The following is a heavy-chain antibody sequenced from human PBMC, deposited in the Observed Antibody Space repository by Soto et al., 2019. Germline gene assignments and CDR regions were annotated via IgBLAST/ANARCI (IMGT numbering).Heavy chain of an antibody. CDR3: ARDAAEPGESARFDQ. J-gene: IGHJ5*02. CDR1: GDSIKSNVW. Sequence: QVQLQESGPRQVSPSGTLSLSCNVYGDSIKSNVWWSWVRQRPGKGLEWIGEVFHKGITYYNPSLASRVTMSVDKSRNQFSLLMTSLTASDTAKYYCARDAAEPGESARFDQWGQGIMVAVSS. CDR2: VFHKGIT. V-gene: IGHV4-4*02. D-gene: IGHD2-15*01.